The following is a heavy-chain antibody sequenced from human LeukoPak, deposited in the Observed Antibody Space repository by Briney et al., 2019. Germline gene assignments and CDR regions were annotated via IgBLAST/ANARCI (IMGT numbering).Heavy chain of an antibody. CDR1: GFTFSSYA. CDR2: ISYDGSNK. D-gene: IGHD2-2*01. J-gene: IGHJ5*02. CDR3: ARDLGYCSSTSCVNNWFDP. Sequence: PGRSLRLSCAASGFTFSSYAMHWVRQAPGKGLEWVAVISYDGSNKYYADSVKGRFTISRDNSKNTLYLQMNSLRAEDTALYYCARDLGYCSSTSCVNNWFDPWGQGTLVTVST. V-gene: IGHV3-30*04.